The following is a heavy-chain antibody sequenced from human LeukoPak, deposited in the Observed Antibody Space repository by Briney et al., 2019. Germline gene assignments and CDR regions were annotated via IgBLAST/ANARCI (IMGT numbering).Heavy chain of an antibody. CDR1: GCSISSSNW. D-gene: IGHD5-18*01. V-gene: IGHV4-4*02. Sequence: PSGTLSLTCAVSGCSISSSNWWSWVRQPPGKGLEWIGEIYHSGSTNYSPSLKSRVTISVDKSKNQFSLKLSSVTAADTAVYYCARVGANRRGYSYGYQYYFDYWGQGTLVTVSS. CDR3: ARVGANRRGYSYGYQYYFDY. J-gene: IGHJ4*02. CDR2: IYHSGST.